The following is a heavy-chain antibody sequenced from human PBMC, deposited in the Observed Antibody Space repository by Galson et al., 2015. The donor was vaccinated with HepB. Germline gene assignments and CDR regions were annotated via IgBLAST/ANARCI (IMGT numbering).Heavy chain of an antibody. CDR2: ISSSSGTI. J-gene: IGHJ6*02. V-gene: IGHV3-48*01. Sequence: SLRLSCAASGFTFNKYNMNWVRQAPGKGLEWVSYISSSSGTIYYADSVKGRFTISRDNAKNSLYLQMNSLRAEDTAVYYCARYGTGQRTFVMDAWGQGTTVTVSS. CDR1: GFTFNKYN. D-gene: IGHD1-1*01. CDR3: ARYGTGQRTFVMDA.